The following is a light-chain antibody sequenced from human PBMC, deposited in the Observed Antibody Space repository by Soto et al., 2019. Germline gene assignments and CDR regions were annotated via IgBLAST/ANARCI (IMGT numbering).Light chain of an antibody. Sequence: DIQMTQSPSSLSASVGDRVTITCRTSQDVGTYLNWYQHKAGTVPKLVIYAASRLQRGVPSRFSGSGSGTDFTLTISSLQREDFATYYCQQSYSPLMYTFGQGTKLEIK. CDR1: QDVGTY. CDR2: AAS. J-gene: IGKJ2*01. V-gene: IGKV1-39*01. CDR3: QQSYSPLMYT.